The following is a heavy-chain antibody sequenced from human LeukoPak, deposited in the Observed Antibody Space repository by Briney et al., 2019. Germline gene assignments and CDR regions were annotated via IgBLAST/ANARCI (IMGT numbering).Heavy chain of an antibody. J-gene: IGHJ4*02. D-gene: IGHD4-17*01. CDR3: ASALGDYGDYFDY. CDR1: GYTFTSYD. CDR2: IIPIFGTA. V-gene: IGHV1-69*05. Sequence: SVKVSCKASGYTFTSYDINWVRQAPGQGLEWMGGIIPIFGTANYAQKFQGRVTITTDESTSTAYMELSSLRSEDTAVYYCASALGDYGDYFDYWGQGTLVTVSS.